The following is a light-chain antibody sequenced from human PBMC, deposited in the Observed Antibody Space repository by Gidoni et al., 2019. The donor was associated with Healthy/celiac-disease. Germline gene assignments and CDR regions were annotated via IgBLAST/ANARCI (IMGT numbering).Light chain of an antibody. V-gene: IGLV2-14*03. CDR2: DVS. J-gene: IGLJ2*01. CDR1: SSDVGGYNY. CDR3: SSYTSSSTV. Sequence: QPALTQPASVSGSPGQSITISCTGTSSDVGGYNYVSWYQQHPGKAPKLMIYDVSNRPSGVSNRFSVSKSGNTAALTISGLQAEAEADYYCSSYTSSSTVFGGGTKLTVL.